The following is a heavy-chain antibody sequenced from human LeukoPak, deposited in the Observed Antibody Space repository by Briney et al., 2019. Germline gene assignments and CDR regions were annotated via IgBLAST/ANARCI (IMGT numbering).Heavy chain of an antibody. CDR2: INHSGST. CDR3: ARDSNYYFDY. V-gene: IGHV4-34*01. CDR1: GGSFSGYY. J-gene: IGHJ4*02. D-gene: IGHD4-11*01. Sequence: SETLSLTCAVYGGSFSGYYWSWIRQPPGKGLEWIGEINHSGSTNYNPSLKSRVTISVDTSKNQFSLKLSSVTAADTAVYYCARDSNYYFDYWGQGTLVTVSS.